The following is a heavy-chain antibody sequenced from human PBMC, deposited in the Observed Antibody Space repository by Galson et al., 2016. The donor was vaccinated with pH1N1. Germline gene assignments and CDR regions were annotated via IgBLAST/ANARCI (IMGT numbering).Heavy chain of an antibody. CDR3: AKAPTGYSAEGFDY. CDR1: GFTFNNYA. Sequence: SLRLSCAASGFTFNNYALHWVRQAPGKGLEWVSGINWNSGSIGYVDSVKGRFTISRDNARNSLYLQMNSLRPEDTALYYCAKAPTGYSAEGFDYWGQGTLVTVSS. V-gene: IGHV3-9*01. J-gene: IGHJ4*02. D-gene: IGHD6-13*01. CDR2: INWNSGSI.